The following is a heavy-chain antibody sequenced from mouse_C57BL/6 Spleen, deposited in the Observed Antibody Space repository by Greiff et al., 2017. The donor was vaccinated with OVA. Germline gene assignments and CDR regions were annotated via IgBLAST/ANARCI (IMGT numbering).Heavy chain of an antibody. Sequence: QVHVKQSGAELVRPGASVTLSCKASGYTFTDYEMHWVKQTPVHGLEWIGAIDPETGGTAYNQKFKGKAILTADKSSSTAYMELRSLTSEDSAVYYCTRGKAYYDYEYYFDYWGQGTTLTVSS. J-gene: IGHJ2*01. CDR2: IDPETGGT. V-gene: IGHV1-15*01. CDR3: TRGKAYYDYEYYFDY. CDR1: GYTFTDYE. D-gene: IGHD2-4*01.